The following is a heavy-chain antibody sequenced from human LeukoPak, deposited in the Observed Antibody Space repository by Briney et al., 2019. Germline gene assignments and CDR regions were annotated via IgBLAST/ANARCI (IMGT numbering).Heavy chain of an antibody. V-gene: IGHV3-23*01. CDR3: AKGLTNLGDD. J-gene: IGHJ4*02. CDR2: ISGDGAST. CDR1: GVTLSTYA. Sequence: PGGSLRLSCAASGVTLSTYAMSWVRHAPGKGLEWVSGISGDGASTHYADSVKGRFSISRDNSKNTLYLQMNSLRPEDTAVYYCAKGLTNLGDDWGQGTLVTVSS. D-gene: IGHD3-9*01.